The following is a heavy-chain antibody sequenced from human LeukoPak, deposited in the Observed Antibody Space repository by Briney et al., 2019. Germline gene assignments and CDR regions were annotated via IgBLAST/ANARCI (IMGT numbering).Heavy chain of an antibody. V-gene: IGHV4-34*01. J-gene: IGHJ4*02. CDR1: GGSFSGYY. CDR3: ARGLINYDFWSGYFYFDY. Sequence: SETLSLTCAVYGGSFSGYYWSWIRQPPGKGLEWIGEINHSGSTNYNPSLKSRVTISVDTPKNQFSLKLSSVTAADTAVYYCARGLINYDFWSGYFYFDYWGQGTLVTVSS. CDR2: INHSGST. D-gene: IGHD3-3*01.